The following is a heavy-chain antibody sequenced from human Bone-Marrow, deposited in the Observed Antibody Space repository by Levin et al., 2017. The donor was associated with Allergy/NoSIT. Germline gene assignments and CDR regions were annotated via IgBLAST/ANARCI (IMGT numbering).Heavy chain of an antibody. CDR2: IHPNTGGT. V-gene: IGHV1-2*06. CDR1: GYTFTAYY. Sequence: GESLKISCETSGYTFTAYYMHWVRLAPGQGLEWMGRIHPNTGGTNYAQKFQGRITLTRDTSINTAYMELSSLRSDDTAVYYCARDALALTNRKFDPWGQGTLVTVSS. CDR3: ARDALALTNRKFDP. J-gene: IGHJ5*02. D-gene: IGHD1-14*01.